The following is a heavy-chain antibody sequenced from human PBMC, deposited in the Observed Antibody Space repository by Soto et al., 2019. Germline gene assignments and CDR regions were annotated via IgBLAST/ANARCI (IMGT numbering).Heavy chain of an antibody. D-gene: IGHD3-10*01. Sequence: PGGSLRLSCAASGFTFSSYAMSWVRQAPGKGLEWVSAISGSGGSTYYADSVKGRFTISRDNSKNTLYLQMNSLRAEDTAVYYCAKNFPMVRGVIAYFDYWGQGTLVTVSS. CDR2: ISGSGGST. CDR3: AKNFPMVRGVIAYFDY. V-gene: IGHV3-23*01. CDR1: GFTFSSYA. J-gene: IGHJ4*02.